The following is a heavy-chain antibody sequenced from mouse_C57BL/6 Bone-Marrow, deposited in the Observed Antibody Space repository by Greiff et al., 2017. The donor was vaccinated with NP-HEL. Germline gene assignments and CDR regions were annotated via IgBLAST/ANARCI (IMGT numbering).Heavy chain of an antibody. CDR1: GFTFSSYA. Sequence: EVKLQESGGGLVKPGGSLKLSCAASGFTFSSYAMSWVRQTPEKRLEWVATISDGGSYTYYPDNVKGRFTISRDNAKNNLYLQMSHLKSEDTAMYYCARDCPIYYDYDDEFAYGCQGTLVTVSA. D-gene: IGHD2-4*01. V-gene: IGHV5-4*01. J-gene: IGHJ3*01. CDR3: ARDCPIYYDYDDEFAY. CDR2: ISDGGSYT.